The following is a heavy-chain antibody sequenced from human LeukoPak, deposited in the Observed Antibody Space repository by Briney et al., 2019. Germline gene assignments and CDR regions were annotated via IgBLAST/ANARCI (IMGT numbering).Heavy chain of an antibody. Sequence: GGSLRLSCAASGFTFSSYAMSWVRQAPGKGLEWVSAIGGSGGSTYYADSVKGRFTISRDNSKNTLYLQMNSLRAEDTAVYYCAKVRAGRNYFDYWGQGTLVTVSS. CDR3: AKVRAGRNYFDY. CDR2: IGGSGGST. CDR1: GFTFSSYA. J-gene: IGHJ4*02. V-gene: IGHV3-23*01. D-gene: IGHD5-24*01.